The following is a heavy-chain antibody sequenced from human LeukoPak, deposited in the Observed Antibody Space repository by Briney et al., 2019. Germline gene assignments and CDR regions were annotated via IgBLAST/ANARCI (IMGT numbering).Heavy chain of an antibody. CDR2: ISGSGNTI. D-gene: IGHD2-21*02. Sequence: GGSLRLSCAVSGLTFSPYSMNWVRQAPGKGLDWISYISGSGNTIYYADSVKGRFTISRDNAKNSLYLQMNSLRAEDTAVYYCASMTTYCGGDCYFFDYWGQGTLVTVSS. CDR1: GLTFSPYS. J-gene: IGHJ4*02. CDR3: ASMTTYCGGDCYFFDY. V-gene: IGHV3-48*04.